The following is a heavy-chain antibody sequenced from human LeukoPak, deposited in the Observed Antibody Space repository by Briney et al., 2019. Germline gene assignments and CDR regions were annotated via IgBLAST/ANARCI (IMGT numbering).Heavy chain of an antibody. Sequence: GRSLRLSCAASGFTFSSYAMHWVRQAPSKGLEWVAVISYDGSNKYYADSVKGRFTISRDNSKNTLYLQMNSLRAEDTAVYYCARDAWYSSGWSDAFDIWGQGTMVTVSS. CDR1: GFTFSSYA. V-gene: IGHV3-30-3*01. CDR3: ARDAWYSSGWSDAFDI. CDR2: ISYDGSNK. D-gene: IGHD6-19*01. J-gene: IGHJ3*02.